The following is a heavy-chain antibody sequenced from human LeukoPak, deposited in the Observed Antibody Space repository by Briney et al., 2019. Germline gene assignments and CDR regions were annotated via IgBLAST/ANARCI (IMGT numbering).Heavy chain of an antibody. J-gene: IGHJ5*01. CDR2: INGDGSRT. CDR1: GFTFSNYW. V-gene: IGHV3-74*03. Sequence: GGSLRLSCAAYGFTFSNYWMHWVRQAPGKGLVWVSGINGDGSRTKYEDSVKGRFTVSRDNAKNTLYLQMNSLRAEDTAVYYCAKDRPNFHENSGHYYRRDGDSWGQGTLVTVSS. CDR3: AKDRPNFHENSGHYYRRDGDS. D-gene: IGHD3-22*01.